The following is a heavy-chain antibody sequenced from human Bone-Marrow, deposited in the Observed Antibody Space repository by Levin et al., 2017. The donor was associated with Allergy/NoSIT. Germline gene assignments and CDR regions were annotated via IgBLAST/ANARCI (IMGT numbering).Heavy chain of an antibody. J-gene: IGHJ2*01. Sequence: RGESLKISCAASGFSFSNYRVHWVRQVPGKGLVWVSRISGDGSSTDYADSVRGRFTISRDNAKNTLYLQMNSLRAEDTAFYYCARSSHYFDLWGRGTLVSVSS. V-gene: IGHV3-74*01. CDR1: GFSFSNYR. CDR3: ARSSHYFDL. CDR2: ISGDGSST.